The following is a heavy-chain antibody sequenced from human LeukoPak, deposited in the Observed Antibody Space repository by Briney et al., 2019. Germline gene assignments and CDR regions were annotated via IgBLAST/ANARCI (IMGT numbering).Heavy chain of an antibody. D-gene: IGHD4/OR15-4a*01. CDR2: ISGGGRST. CDR3: ARTPAGAWDYFDY. CDR1: GFTFSNYG. J-gene: IGHJ4*02. Sequence: GGSLRLSCAASGFTFSNYGMSWVRQAPGKGLEWVSGISGGGRSTYYADSVKGRFTISRDNSKNTLYLQMNSLRAGDTAVYYCARTPAGAWDYFDYWGQGTLVIVSS. V-gene: IGHV3-23*01.